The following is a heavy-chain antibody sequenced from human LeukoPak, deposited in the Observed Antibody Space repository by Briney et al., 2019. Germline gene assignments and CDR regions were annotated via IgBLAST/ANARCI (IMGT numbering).Heavy chain of an antibody. CDR3: ARWNYAYDR. CDR2: TGLYGDGE. Sequence: GGSLRLSCVASGFTFRTFGMAWVRQAPGKGLEWVAHTGLYGDGEYAESVRGRFTISRDNAKSSVCLEMNSLRAEDTALYYCARWNYAYDRWGQGTLVTVSS. D-gene: IGHD1-7*01. CDR1: GFTFRTFG. J-gene: IGHJ5*02. V-gene: IGHV3-7*01.